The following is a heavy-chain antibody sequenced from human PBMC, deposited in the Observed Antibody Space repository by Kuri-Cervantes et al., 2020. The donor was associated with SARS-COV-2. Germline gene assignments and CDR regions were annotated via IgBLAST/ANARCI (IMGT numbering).Heavy chain of an antibody. CDR3: ANAYLPYSGSPTDY. Sequence: GESLKISCAASGFTFSSYSMNWVRQAPGKGLEWVSYISSSSSTIYYADSVRGRFTISRDNAKNSLYLQMNSLRAEDTAVYYCANAYLPYSGSPTDYWGQGTLVTVSS. CDR1: GFTFSSYS. D-gene: IGHD1-26*01. V-gene: IGHV3-48*01. CDR2: ISSSSSTI. J-gene: IGHJ4*02.